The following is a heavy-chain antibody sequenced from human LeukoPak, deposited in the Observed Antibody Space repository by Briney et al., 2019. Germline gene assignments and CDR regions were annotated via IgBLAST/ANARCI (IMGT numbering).Heavy chain of an antibody. CDR3: ARLRARISSGWFSFDY. CDR2: IYYSGST. CDR1: GGSISSYY. Sequence: SETLSLTCTVSGGSISSYYWSWIRQPPGKGLEWIGYIYYSGSTNYNPSLKSRVTISVDTSKNQFSLKLSSVTAADTAVYYCARLRARISSGWFSFDYWGQGTLVTVSS. V-gene: IGHV4-59*08. J-gene: IGHJ4*02. D-gene: IGHD6-19*01.